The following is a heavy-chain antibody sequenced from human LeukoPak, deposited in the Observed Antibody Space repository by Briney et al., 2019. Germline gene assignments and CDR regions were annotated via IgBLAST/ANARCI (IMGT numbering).Heavy chain of an antibody. Sequence: GGSLRPSCAASGFVFSTYAMGWVRQAPGKGLEWVSAISSSGDNTYYADSVKGQFTISRDNSKNTLDLQMNSLRAEDTAMYHCAKVKALDAVASYFDYWGQGTLVTVSS. J-gene: IGHJ4*02. CDR1: GFVFSTYA. CDR2: ISSSGDNT. CDR3: AKVKALDAVASYFDY. V-gene: IGHV3-23*01. D-gene: IGHD1-1*01.